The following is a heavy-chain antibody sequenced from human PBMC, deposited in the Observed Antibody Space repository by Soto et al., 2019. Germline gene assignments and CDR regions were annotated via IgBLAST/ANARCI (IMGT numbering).Heavy chain of an antibody. CDR3: AKDQGIAASHGID. Sequence: QVQLVESGGGVVQPGRSLRLSCAASGFTFNNYGMHWVRQAPGKGLEWVAAISNDGRDKYYGDSVEGRLTISRDNSKNTVYLQMNSLRADDTAVYYCAKDQGIAASHGIDWGQGTMVTVSS. CDR1: GFTFNNYG. J-gene: IGHJ3*01. CDR2: ISNDGRDK. V-gene: IGHV3-30*18. D-gene: IGHD6-13*01.